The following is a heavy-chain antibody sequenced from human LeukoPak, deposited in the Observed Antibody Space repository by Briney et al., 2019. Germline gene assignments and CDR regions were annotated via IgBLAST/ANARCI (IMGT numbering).Heavy chain of an antibody. D-gene: IGHD1-7*01. Sequence: SETLSLTCTVSGGSISSYYWSWIRQPPGKGLEWIGYIYYSGSTNYNPSLKSRVTISVDTSKNQFSLKLTSVTAADTAVYYCASRTTAGYFDYWGQGTLVTVSS. CDR2: IYYSGST. CDR1: GGSISSYY. J-gene: IGHJ4*02. V-gene: IGHV4-59*01. CDR3: ASRTTAGYFDY.